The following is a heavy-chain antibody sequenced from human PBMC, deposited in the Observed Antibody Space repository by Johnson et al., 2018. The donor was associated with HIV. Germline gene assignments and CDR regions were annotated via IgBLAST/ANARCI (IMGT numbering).Heavy chain of an antibody. J-gene: IGHJ3*02. V-gene: IGHV3-30-3*02. CDR1: GFTFSGYA. CDR2: ISYDGSTK. CDR3: ATEGAAAAAGPSDAFDI. D-gene: IGHD6-13*01. Sequence: QVQLVESGGGVVQPGGSLRLSCAASGFTFSGYAMHWVRQAPGKGLEWVAFISYDGSTKYYADSVKGRFTISRDNSKNTLYLQMNSLPFEDTAVYYCATEGAAAAAGPSDAFDIWGQGTMVTVSS.